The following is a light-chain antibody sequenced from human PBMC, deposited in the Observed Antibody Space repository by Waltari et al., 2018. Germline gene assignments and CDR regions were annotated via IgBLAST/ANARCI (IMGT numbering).Light chain of an antibody. CDR2: DVS. Sequence: SALTQPASVSGSPGQSITISCTGVGRDIGTHEYVSWYQQHPGKAPKPIIYDVSHRPSGVSNRFSGSKSGSSASLTISGLQAEDEADYYCCSYTSSTSVTFGGGTKVTVL. CDR1: GRDIGTHEY. V-gene: IGLV2-14*03. J-gene: IGLJ2*01. CDR3: CSYTSSTSVT.